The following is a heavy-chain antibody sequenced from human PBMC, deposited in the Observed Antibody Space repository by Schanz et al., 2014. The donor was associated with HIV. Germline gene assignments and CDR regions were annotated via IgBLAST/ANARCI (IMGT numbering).Heavy chain of an antibody. CDR3: ARAWYHYGSGSYYRNYGMDV. V-gene: IGHV1-18*04. Sequence: QVQLVQSGAALRKPGTSVKVSCMVPGGTFNSHGFGWVRQAPGQGPEWMGWISAYNGNTNYAQKLQGRVTMTTDTSTRTVHMELSSLRSEDTAVYYCARAWYHYGSGSYYRNYGMDVWGQGTTVTVSS. CDR1: GGTFNSHG. D-gene: IGHD3-10*01. CDR2: ISAYNGNT. J-gene: IGHJ6*02.